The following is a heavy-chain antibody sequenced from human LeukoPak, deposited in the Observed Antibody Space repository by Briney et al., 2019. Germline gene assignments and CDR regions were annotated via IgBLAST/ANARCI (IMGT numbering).Heavy chain of an antibody. CDR3: ARPYGAAGLD. V-gene: IGHV4-39*01. Sequence: SETLSLTCTVSGGSISSSRYYWGWIRQPPRKGLEWIGSIYYSGSPYYNPSLKSRVTISVDTSKNQFSLKRSSVTAADTAVYYCARPYGAAGLDWGQGTLVTVSS. J-gene: IGHJ4*02. CDR1: GGSISSSRYY. CDR2: IYYSGSP. D-gene: IGHD4-17*01.